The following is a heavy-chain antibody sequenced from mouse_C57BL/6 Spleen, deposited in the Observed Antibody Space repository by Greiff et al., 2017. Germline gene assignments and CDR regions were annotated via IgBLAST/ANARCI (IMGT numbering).Heavy chain of an antibody. CDR1: GYTFTDYE. V-gene: IGHV1-15*01. Sequence: QVHVKQSGAELVRPGASVTLSCKASGYTFTDYEMHWVKQTPVHGLEWIGAIDPETGGTAYNQKFKGKDILTADKSSSTAYMELRSLTSEDSAVYYCTRNDYGSRGFAYWGQGTLVTVSA. CDR2: IDPETGGT. D-gene: IGHD1-1*01. J-gene: IGHJ3*01. CDR3: TRNDYGSRGFAY.